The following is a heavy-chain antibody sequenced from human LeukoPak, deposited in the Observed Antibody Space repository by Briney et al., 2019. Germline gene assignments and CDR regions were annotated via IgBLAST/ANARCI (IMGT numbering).Heavy chain of an antibody. CDR2: ISFDGSNE. CDR1: GFTFSSYA. CDR3: ARDGPGGDYRMDY. J-gene: IGHJ4*02. V-gene: IGHV3-30-3*01. Sequence: GESLRLSCAASGFTFSSYAMHWVRRAPGKGLEWVAVISFDGSNEYYADAVKGRVTISRDNSKNTVYLQVNTLTAEDTAMYYCARDGPGGDYRMDYWGQGTLVTVSS. D-gene: IGHD4-11*01.